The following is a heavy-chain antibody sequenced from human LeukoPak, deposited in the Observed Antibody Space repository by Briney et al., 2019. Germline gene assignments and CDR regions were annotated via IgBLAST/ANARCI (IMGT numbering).Heavy chain of an antibody. J-gene: IGHJ4*02. D-gene: IGHD2-8*01. Sequence: GGSLRLSCAASGFTFSSYAMSWVRHAPGKGLEWVSGISGSGSTTHYADSVKGRLTISRDNSKNTLYLQMNSLRAEDTAVYYCAKGGNGYCTNGICSPRVVAAIDYWGQGTLVTVSS. V-gene: IGHV3-23*01. CDR2: ISGSGSTT. CDR3: AKGGNGYCTNGICSPRVVAAIDY. CDR1: GFTFSSYA.